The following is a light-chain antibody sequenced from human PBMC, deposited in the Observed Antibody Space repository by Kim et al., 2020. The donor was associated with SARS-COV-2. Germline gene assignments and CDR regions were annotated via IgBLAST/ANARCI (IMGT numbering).Light chain of an antibody. J-gene: IGKJ1*01. V-gene: IGKV3-20*01. CDR1: QRVSSSY. CDR2: GAS. CDR3: LQYSDSPKT. Sequence: EIVLTQSPGPLSLSPGERATLSCRASQRVSSSYLAWYQQKPGQAPKLLIYGASSRATGIPDRFSGSGSGTDFTLSISRLEPEDFAVYYCLQYSDSPKTFGQGTKVDIK.